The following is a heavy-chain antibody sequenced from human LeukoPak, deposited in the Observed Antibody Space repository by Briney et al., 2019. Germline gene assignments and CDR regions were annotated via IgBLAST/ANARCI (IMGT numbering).Heavy chain of an antibody. CDR3: ARATLAGYCSSTSCYIEDY. CDR2: ISAYNGNT. D-gene: IGHD2-2*02. CDR1: GYTFTSYG. J-gene: IGHJ4*02. V-gene: IGHV1-18*01. Sequence: ASVKVSCKASGYTFTSYGISWVRQAPGQGLEWMGWISAYNGNTNYAQKLQGRVTMTTDTSTSTAYMELRSLRSDDTAVYYCARATLAGYCSSTSCYIEDYWGQGTLVTVSS.